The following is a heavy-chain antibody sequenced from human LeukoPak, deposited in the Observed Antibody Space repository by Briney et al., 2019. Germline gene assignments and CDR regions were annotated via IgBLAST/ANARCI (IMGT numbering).Heavy chain of an antibody. CDR2: VYPGDSDT. J-gene: IGHJ4*02. V-gene: IGHV5-51*01. D-gene: IGHD6-6*01. Sequence: GESLKISCKGSGYNFISYWIGWVRQMPGKGLEWMGIVYPGDSDTRYSPSFQGQVTISADKSISTAYLQWSSLKASDTAMYYCARPVDNSSSSFDYWGQGTLVTVSS. CDR1: GYNFISYW. CDR3: ARPVDNSSSSFDY.